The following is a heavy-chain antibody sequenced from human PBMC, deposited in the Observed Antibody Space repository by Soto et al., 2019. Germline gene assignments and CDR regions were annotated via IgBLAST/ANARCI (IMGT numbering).Heavy chain of an antibody. CDR1: GGSISTSDYS. D-gene: IGHD3-3*01. CDR2: IYHTGTT. V-gene: IGHV4-30-2*01. CDR3: VRERTICGVAPGGGVDV. Sequence: QLQLRESGSGLVKSSQTLSLTCAVSGGSISTSDYSWSWIRQPPGRGLEWLGSIYHTGTTHYIPTLKQRLTMSVDKSKNQFSLHLTSVTAADTALYYWVRERTICGVAPGGGVDVWGQGTTVTVSS. J-gene: IGHJ6*02.